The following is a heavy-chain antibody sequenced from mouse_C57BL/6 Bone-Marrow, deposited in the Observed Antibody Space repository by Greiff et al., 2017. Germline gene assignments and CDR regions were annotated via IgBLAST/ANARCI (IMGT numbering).Heavy chain of an antibody. CDR3: VSSTMITTEIGYYAMDY. D-gene: IGHD2-4*01. V-gene: IGHV10-1*01. Sequence: EVHLVESGGGLVQPKGSLKLSCAASGFSFNTYAMNWVRQAPGKGLEWVARIRSKSNNYATYYADSVKDRFTISRDDSESMHYLQMNNLKTEDTAMYYCVSSTMITTEIGYYAMDYWGQGTSVTVSS. CDR1: GFSFNTYA. CDR2: IRSKSNNYAT. J-gene: IGHJ4*01.